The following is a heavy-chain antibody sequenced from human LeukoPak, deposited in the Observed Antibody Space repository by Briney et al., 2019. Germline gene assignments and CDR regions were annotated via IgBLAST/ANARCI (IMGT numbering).Heavy chain of an antibody. D-gene: IGHD2-2*01. CDR1: GFTFSSYA. CDR3: AKSGPYCGSTTCNYFDY. J-gene: IGHJ4*02. V-gene: IGHV3-23*01. CDR2: IDYTGGST. Sequence: GGSLRLSCAASGFTFSSYAMSWVRQAPGKGLEWVSIIDYTGGSTHYTDSVKGRFTISRDNSKNALFLQVNSLRAEDTAVYYCAKSGPYCGSTTCNYFDYWGQGTLVTVSS.